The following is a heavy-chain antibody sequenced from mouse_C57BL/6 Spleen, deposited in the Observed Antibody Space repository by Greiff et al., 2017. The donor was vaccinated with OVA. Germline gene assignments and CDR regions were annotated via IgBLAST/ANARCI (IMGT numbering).Heavy chain of an antibody. CDR1: GFTFSDYG. CDR3: ARDDGYPYYYAMDY. CDR2: ISSGSSTI. V-gene: IGHV5-17*01. Sequence: EVMLVESGGGLVQPGGSLKLSCAASGFTFSDYGMHWVRQAPEKGLEWVAYISSGSSTIYYADTVKGRFTISRDNAKNTLFLQMTSLRSEDTAMYYCARDDGYPYYYAMDYWGQGTSVTVSS. J-gene: IGHJ4*01. D-gene: IGHD2-3*01.